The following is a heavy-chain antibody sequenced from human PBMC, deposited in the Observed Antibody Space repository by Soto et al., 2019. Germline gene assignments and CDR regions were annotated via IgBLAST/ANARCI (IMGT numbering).Heavy chain of an antibody. CDR1: GFTFSSYG. V-gene: IGHV3-30*18. CDR2: ISYDGSNK. J-gene: IGHJ4*02. CDR3: AKAWTAAIYTGPPIDY. Sequence: QVQLVESGGGVVQPGRSLRLSCAASGFTFSSYGMHWVRQAPGKGLEWVAVISYDGSNKYYADSVKGRFTISRDNSKNTLYLQMNRLRAEDTAVYYCAKAWTAAIYTGPPIDYWGQGTLVTVSS. D-gene: IGHD2-2*02.